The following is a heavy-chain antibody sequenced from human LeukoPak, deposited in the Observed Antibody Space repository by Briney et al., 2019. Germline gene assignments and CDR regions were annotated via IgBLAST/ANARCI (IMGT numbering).Heavy chain of an antibody. CDR1: GGSISSYY. CDR2: IYYSGST. J-gene: IGHJ4*02. D-gene: IGHD3-22*01. Sequence: SETLSLTSTVSGGSISSYYWSWIRQPPGKGLEWIGYIYYSGSTNYNPSLKSRVTISVDTSKNQFSLKLSSVTAADTAVYYCARNYYDSSGYQYWGQGTLVTVSS. CDR3: ARNYYDSSGYQY. V-gene: IGHV4-59*01.